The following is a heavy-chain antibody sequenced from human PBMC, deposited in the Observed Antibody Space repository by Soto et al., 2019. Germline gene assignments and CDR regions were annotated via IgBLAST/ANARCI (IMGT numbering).Heavy chain of an antibody. V-gene: IGHV3-21*01. D-gene: IGHD3-22*01. CDR3: AARGYYYDSSGYYYSDY. CDR1: GFTFSSYS. Sequence: GGSLRLSCAASGFTFSSYSMNWVRQAPGKGLEWVSSISSSSSYIYYADSVKGRFTISRDNAKNSLYLQMNSLRAEDTAVYYCAARGYYYDSSGYYYSDYWGPGTLVTSPQ. CDR2: ISSSSSYI. J-gene: IGHJ4*02.